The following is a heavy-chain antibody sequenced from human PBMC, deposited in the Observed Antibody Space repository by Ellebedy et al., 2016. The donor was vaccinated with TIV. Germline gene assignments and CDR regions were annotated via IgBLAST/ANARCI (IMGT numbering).Heavy chain of an antibody. V-gene: IGHV4-4*02. CDR2: MYHFGTT. CDR3: ARGKSNLYRSIVARPYDY. J-gene: IGHJ4*02. CDR1: GASVSSANW. D-gene: IGHD6-6*01. Sequence: MPSETLSLTCTVSGASVSSANWWNWIRQSPGTGLEWIGEMYHFGTTNYNPSLRGRVTISVDKSNNQFSLKLSSVTAADTAVYYCARGKSNLYRSIVARPYDYWGQGTLVTVSS.